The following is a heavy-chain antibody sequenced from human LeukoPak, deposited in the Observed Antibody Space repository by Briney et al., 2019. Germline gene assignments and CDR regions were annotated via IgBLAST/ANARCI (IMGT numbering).Heavy chain of an antibody. Sequence: GGSLRLSCAASGFTFTSHAMSWVRQAPGKGLEWVSGISGGGGSTYHADFVKGRFTISRDNAKNTLSLQMNSLRVEDTALYYCARDQAFDYVWGSNRYAYWGQGTLVTVSS. CDR1: GFTFTSHA. D-gene: IGHD3-16*02. CDR3: ARDQAFDYVWGSNRYAY. CDR2: ISGGGGST. J-gene: IGHJ4*02. V-gene: IGHV3-23*01.